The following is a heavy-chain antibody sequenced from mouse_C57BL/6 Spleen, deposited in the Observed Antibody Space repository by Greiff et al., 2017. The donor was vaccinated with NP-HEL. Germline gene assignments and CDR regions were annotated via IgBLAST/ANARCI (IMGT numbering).Heavy chain of an antibody. CDR3: ARDGGDYAWFAY. D-gene: IGHD2-4*01. CDR2: ISDGGSYT. V-gene: IGHV5-4*01. CDR1: GFTFSSYA. J-gene: IGHJ3*01. Sequence: EVQGVESGGGLVKPGGSLKLSCAASGFTFSSYAMSWVRQTPEKRLEWVATISDGGSYTYYPDNVKGRFTISRDNAKNNLYLQMSHLKSEDTAMYYCARDGGDYAWFAYWGQGTLVTVSA.